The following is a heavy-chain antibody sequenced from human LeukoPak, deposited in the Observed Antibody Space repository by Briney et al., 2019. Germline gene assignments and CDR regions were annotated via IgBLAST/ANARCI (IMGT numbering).Heavy chain of an antibody. CDR2: IWYDGSNK. V-gene: IGHV3-33*01. J-gene: IGHJ6*02. CDR3: ARDLAVAGTGAPYYYYGMDV. Sequence: GRSLRLSCAASGFTFSSYGMHWVRQAPGKGLEWVAVIWYDGSNKYYADSVKGRFTISRDNSKNTLYLQMNSLRAEDTAVYYCARDLAVAGTGAPYYYYGMDVWGQGTTVTVSS. D-gene: IGHD6-19*01. CDR1: GFTFSSYG.